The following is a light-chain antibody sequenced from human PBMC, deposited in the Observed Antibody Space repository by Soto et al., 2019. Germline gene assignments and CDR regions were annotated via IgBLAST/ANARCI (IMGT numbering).Light chain of an antibody. Sequence: IQMTQSPSSLSASVGDSVTVTCRASQSINICLNWYQQKPGKAPTLLIYGASSLQSGVPSRFTGSGSRTEFTLTISSLQPEDFATYYCQQNNRNPYTFGQGTKLEIK. CDR2: GAS. V-gene: IGKV1-39*01. CDR3: QQNNRNPYT. CDR1: QSINIC. J-gene: IGKJ2*01.